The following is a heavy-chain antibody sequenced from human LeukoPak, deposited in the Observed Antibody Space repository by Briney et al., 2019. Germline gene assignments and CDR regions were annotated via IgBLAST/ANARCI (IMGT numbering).Heavy chain of an antibody. CDR1: GYSFTSYW. Sequence: GESLKISCKGSGYSFTSYWIGWVRQMPGKGLEWMGIIYPGDSDTRYSPSFQGQVTISADKSISTAYLQWSILKASDTATYYCARHGHCTNGVCYSNYYYYMDVWGKGTTVTVSS. D-gene: IGHD2-8*01. CDR3: ARHGHCTNGVCYSNYYYYMDV. CDR2: IYPGDSDT. V-gene: IGHV5-51*01. J-gene: IGHJ6*03.